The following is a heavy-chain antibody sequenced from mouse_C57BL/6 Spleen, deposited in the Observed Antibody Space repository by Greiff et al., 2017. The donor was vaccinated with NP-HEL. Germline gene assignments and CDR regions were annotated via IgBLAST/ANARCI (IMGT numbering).Heavy chain of an antibody. V-gene: IGHV1-82*01. CDR3: ERKEHY. CDR1: GYAFSSSW. Sequence: VQLQQSGPELVKPGASVKISCKASGYAFSSSWMNWVKQRPGKGLEWIGRIYPGDGDTNYNGKFKGKATLTADTSSSTAYMQLSSLTSEDSAVYFCERKEHYWGQGTTLTVSS. CDR2: IYPGDGDT. J-gene: IGHJ2*01.